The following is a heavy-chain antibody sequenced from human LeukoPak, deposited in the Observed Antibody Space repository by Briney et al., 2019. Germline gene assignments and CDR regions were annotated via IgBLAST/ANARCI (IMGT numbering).Heavy chain of an antibody. J-gene: IGHJ3*02. D-gene: IGHD1-26*01. CDR1: GFTFNTYA. Sequence: PGGSLRLSCAGSGFTFNTYAMTWVRQAPGKGLEWVSAISGSGGSTYYADSVKGRFTISRDNSKNTLYLQMNSLRAEDTAVYYCAKVSGSYPKLSAFDIWGQGTMVTVSS. CDR2: ISGSGGST. CDR3: AKVSGSYPKLSAFDI. V-gene: IGHV3-23*01.